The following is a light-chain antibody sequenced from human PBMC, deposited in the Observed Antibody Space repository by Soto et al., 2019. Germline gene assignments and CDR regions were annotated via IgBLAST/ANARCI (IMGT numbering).Light chain of an antibody. J-gene: IGKJ5*01. CDR3: QQYNNWPIT. Sequence: DIQMTQSPSSVSASVGDRVTITCRASQDISSWLAWYQQKPGIAPKLLIYAASSLQSGVPSRFSGSGSGTEFTLTISSLQPDDFAVYYCQQYNNWPITFGQGTRLEIK. CDR1: QDISSW. CDR2: AAS. V-gene: IGKV1-12*01.